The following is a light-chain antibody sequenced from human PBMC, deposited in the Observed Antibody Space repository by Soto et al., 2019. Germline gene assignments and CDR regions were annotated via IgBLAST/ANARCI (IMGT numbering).Light chain of an antibody. CDR1: QSISSN. Sequence: EIVMTQSPATLSVSPGERATLSCRASQSISSNLAWYQQKPGQAPRLLIYGASTRATGIPARFSGSGSGTEVTLIISSLQSEDFAVYYCQQYNNRPYTFGQGTRLEIK. J-gene: IGKJ5*01. V-gene: IGKV3D-15*01. CDR2: GAS. CDR3: QQYNNRPYT.